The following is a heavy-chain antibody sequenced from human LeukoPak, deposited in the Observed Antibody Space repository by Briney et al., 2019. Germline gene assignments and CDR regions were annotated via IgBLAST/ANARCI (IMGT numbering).Heavy chain of an antibody. CDR1: GLTLSNYW. V-gene: IGHV3-7*03. D-gene: IGHD1-26*01. CDR3: AARSSGNPYF. Sequence: PGGSLSLSCTASGLTLSNYWMIWVRHAPGKGLQWVAKIKQDGSEKYYVDSVKGRFTISRDNAENSLYLQMNSLRVEDTAVYYCAARSSGNPYFWGQGTLVTVSS. CDR2: IKQDGSEK. J-gene: IGHJ4*02.